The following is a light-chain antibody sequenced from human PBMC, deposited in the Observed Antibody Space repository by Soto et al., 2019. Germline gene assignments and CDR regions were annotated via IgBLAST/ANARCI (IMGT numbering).Light chain of an antibody. CDR3: QQGSKWPHYT. V-gene: IGKV3-11*01. CDR1: QSVSSY. CDR2: DAS. Sequence: EIVLTQSPATLSLSPGERATLSCRASQSVSSYLAWYQQKPGQAPRLLIYDASNRATGIAARFSGSGSGTDFTPTISSLDPEDSAVYYCQQGSKWPHYTFGPGTKVDIK. J-gene: IGKJ3*01.